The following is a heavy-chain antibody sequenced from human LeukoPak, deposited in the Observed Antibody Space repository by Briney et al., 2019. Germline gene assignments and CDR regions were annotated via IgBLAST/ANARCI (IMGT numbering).Heavy chain of an antibody. Sequence: GRSLRLSCAASGFSFHYYAMHWVRQAPGEGLEWVAVISYDGTNEYYADSVKGRLTISRDNSKNTLYMQMNSLRPEDTAVYYCARPIDNGSRSYYFPYWGQGTLVTVSS. J-gene: IGHJ4*02. CDR1: GFSFHYYA. D-gene: IGHD3-10*01. V-gene: IGHV3-30-3*01. CDR3: ARPIDNGSRSYYFPY. CDR2: ISYDGTNE.